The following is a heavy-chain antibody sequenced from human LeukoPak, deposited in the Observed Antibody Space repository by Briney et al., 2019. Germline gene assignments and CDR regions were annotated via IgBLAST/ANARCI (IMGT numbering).Heavy chain of an antibody. CDR1: GYSISTGYY. V-gene: IGHV4-38-2*02. CDR2: INHSGST. CDR3: ARLSPTWSVYRELRPPFDY. Sequence: SETLSLTCTVSGYSISTGYYWDWIRQPPGKGLEWIGEINHSGSTNYNPSLKSRVTISVDTSKNQFSLKLSSVTAADTAVYYCARLSPTWSVYRELRPPFDYWGQGTLVTVSS. J-gene: IGHJ4*02. D-gene: IGHD1-26*01.